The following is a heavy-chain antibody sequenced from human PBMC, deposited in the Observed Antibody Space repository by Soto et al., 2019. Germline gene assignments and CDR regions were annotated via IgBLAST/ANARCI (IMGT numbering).Heavy chain of an antibody. V-gene: IGHV3-30*18. D-gene: IGHD4-17*01. CDR2: ISYDGSNK. CDR3: AKDMTTVTTNDAFDI. CDR1: GFTFSSYG. Sequence: QVQLVESGGGVVQPGRSLRLSCAASGFTFSSYGMHWVRQAAGKGLEWVAVISYDGSNKYYADSVKGRFTISRDNSKNTLYLQMNSLRAEDTAVYYCAKDMTTVTTNDAFDIWGQGTMVTVSS. J-gene: IGHJ3*02.